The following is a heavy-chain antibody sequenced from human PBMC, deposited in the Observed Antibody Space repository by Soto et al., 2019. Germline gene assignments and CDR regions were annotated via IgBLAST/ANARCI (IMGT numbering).Heavy chain of an antibody. J-gene: IGHJ4*02. V-gene: IGHV3-23*01. CDR2: ISGSGGAT. Sequence: GGSLRLSCAASGFTFSSYAMNWVRQAPGKGLEWISVISGSGGATYFADSVKGRFVISRDNSKNTPYLQMNSLRAEDTAIYYCAKATLRVVHPLVFDYWGQGSLVTVSS. D-gene: IGHD3-3*01. CDR1: GFTFSSYA. CDR3: AKATLRVVHPLVFDY.